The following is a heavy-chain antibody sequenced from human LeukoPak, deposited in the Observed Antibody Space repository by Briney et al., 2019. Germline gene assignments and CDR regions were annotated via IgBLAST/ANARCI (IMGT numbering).Heavy chain of an antibody. CDR2: IKQDGSET. D-gene: IGHD1-26*01. V-gene: IGHV3-7*01. J-gene: IGHJ4*02. CDR1: GFIFSNYW. Sequence: PGGSLRLSCAASGFIFSNYWMSWVRQAPGKGLEGVANIKQDGSETYYVDSVKGRFTISRDNAKNSLYLQMNSPRAEDTAVYYCARDKDVGPTKIDYWGQGTLVTVSS. CDR3: ARDKDVGPTKIDY.